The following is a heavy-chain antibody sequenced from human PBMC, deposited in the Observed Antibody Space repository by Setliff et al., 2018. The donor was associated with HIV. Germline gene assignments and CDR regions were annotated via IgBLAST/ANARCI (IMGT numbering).Heavy chain of an antibody. D-gene: IGHD6-19*01. J-gene: IGHJ6*03. CDR3: ARVQTMAVAGTQYYYMDV. V-gene: IGHV1-3*01. CDR2: INAGNGNT. CDR1: GYTFSRYA. Sequence: ASVKVFCKASGYTFSRYAMHWVRQAPGQRLEWMGWINAGNGNTKYSQKFQGRVSIARDTSASTAYMELSSLRSEDTAVYYCARVQTMAVAGTQYYYMDVWGKGTTVTVSS.